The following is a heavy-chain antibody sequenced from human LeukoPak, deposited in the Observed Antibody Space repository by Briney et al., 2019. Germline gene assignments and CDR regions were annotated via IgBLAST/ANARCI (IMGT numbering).Heavy chain of an antibody. J-gene: IGHJ4*02. V-gene: IGHV3-23*01. D-gene: IGHD2-2*01. CDR2: ISGSGGST. Sequence: GGSLRLSCAASGFTFSSYAMSWVRQAPGKGLEWVSAISGSGGSTYYADSVKGRFTISRDNSKNTLYLQMNSLGAEDTAVYYCAKVPGYCSSTSCYYFDYWGQGTLVTVSS. CDR3: AKVPGYCSSTSCYYFDY. CDR1: GFTFSSYA.